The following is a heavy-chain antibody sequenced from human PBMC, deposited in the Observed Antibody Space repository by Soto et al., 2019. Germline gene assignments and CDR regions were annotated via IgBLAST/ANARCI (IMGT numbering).Heavy chain of an antibody. CDR2: IYYSGST. CDR1: GGSISSGGYY. D-gene: IGHD5-12*01. Sequence: SETLSLTCTVSGGSISSGGYYWSWIRQHPGKGLEWIGYIYYSGSTYYNPSLKSRVTISVDTSKNQFSLKLSSVTAADTAVYYCARETATIVSGFDYWGQGTLVTVSS. CDR3: ARETATIVSGFDY. J-gene: IGHJ4*02. V-gene: IGHV4-31*03.